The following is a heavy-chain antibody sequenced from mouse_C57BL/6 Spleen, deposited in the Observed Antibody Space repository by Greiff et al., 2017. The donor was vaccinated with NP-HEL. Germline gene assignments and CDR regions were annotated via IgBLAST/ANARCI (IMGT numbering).Heavy chain of an antibody. CDR3: TRGSYGGAMDY. J-gene: IGHJ4*01. V-gene: IGHV5-9-1*02. Sequence: EVHLVESGEGLVKPGGSLKLSCAASGFTFSSYAMSWVRQTPEKRLEWVAYISSGGDYIYYADTVKGRFTISRDNARNTLYLQMSSLKSEDTAMYYCTRGSYGGAMDYWGQGTSVTVSS. CDR2: ISSGGDYI. CDR1: GFTFSSYA. D-gene: IGHD1-2*01.